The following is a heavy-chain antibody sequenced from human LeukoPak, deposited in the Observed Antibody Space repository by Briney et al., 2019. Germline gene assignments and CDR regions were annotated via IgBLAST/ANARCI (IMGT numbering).Heavy chain of an antibody. CDR3: ARDTYYYDSSGYYWFDP. Sequence: GGSLRLFCAASGFTFSSYSMNWVRQAPGKGLEWVSSISSSSSYIYYADSVKGRFTISRDNAKNSLYLQMNSLRAEDTAVYYCARDTYYYDSSGYYWFDPWGQGTLVTVSS. V-gene: IGHV3-21*01. CDR2: ISSSSSYI. CDR1: GFTFSSYS. J-gene: IGHJ5*02. D-gene: IGHD3-22*01.